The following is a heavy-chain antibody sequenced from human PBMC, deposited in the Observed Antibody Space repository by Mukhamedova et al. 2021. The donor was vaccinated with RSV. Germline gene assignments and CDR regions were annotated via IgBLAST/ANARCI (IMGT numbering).Heavy chain of an antibody. CDR3: AREPLIYDTTGYNLLADDY. J-gene: IGHJ4*02. V-gene: IGHV1-18*01. CDR2: ISAYNGNT. Sequence: SSGINWVRQAPGQGLEWMGWISAYNGNTHYAQKVQGRVTMTTDTSTSTAYMELRNLRSDDTAVYYCAREPLIYDTTGYNLLADDYWGQGTLVTVS. CDR1: SSG. D-gene: IGHD3-22*01.